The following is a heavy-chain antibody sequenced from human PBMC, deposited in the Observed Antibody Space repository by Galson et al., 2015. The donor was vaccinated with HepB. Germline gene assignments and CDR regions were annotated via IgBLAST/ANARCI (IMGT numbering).Heavy chain of an antibody. CDR1: GFTFNSYG. J-gene: IGHJ6*02. D-gene: IGHD2-15*01. Sequence: SLRLSCAASGFTFNSYGMHWVRQAPGKGLEWVAVIWYDGSNKYYADSVKGRFTISRDNSKNTLYLQMNSLRAEDTAVYYCARRILSYYYYGMDVWGQGTTVTVSS. CDR2: IWYDGSNK. V-gene: IGHV3-33*01. CDR3: ARRILSYYYYGMDV.